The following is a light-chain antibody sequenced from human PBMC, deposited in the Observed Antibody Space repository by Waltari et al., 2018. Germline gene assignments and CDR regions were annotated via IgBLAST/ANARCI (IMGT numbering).Light chain of an antibody. CDR3: CSYANSKWV. J-gene: IGLJ3*02. CDR2: GVY. CDR1: SSDVGGYDY. V-gene: IGLV2-11*01. Sequence: QSVLTQPRSVSGSPGQSVAISCTGTSSDVGGYDYVSWYQQYPGKAPKVIIYGVYKRPSGVPDRFSGSKSGNTASLSISALQAEDEADYYCCSYANSKWVFGGGTKLTVL.